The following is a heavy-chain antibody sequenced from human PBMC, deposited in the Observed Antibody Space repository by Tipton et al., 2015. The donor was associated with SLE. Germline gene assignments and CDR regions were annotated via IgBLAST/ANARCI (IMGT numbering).Heavy chain of an antibody. CDR1: GFTFTSYW. CDR3: TTESDGVMEY. D-gene: IGHD2-21*01. J-gene: IGHJ4*02. V-gene: IGHV3-74*01. Sequence: SLRLSCAASGFTFTSYWMNWFPQAPGEGLIWVSRINVEGTYTLYADSVKGRFTVSRDNAKNTLYLQMNSLRAEDTAVYYCTTESDGVMEYWGQGALVTVSS. CDR2: INVEGTYT.